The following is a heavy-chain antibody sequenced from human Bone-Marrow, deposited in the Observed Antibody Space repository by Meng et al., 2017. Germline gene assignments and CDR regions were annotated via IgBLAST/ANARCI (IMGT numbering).Heavy chain of an antibody. J-gene: IGHJ4*02. CDR2: TYYRSNWYN. Sequence: QEQLQQSGTGLVKHSQTLATPVAISADSVSSNSAAWNWIRQSPSRCREWLGRTYYRSNWYNDYAVSVKSRITVTPDTSKTQFSLQLNSVTPEDTAVYYCARTMGHFDFWGQGTLFTVSS. CDR1: ADSVSSNSAA. V-gene: IGHV6-1*01. CDR3: ARTMGHFDF. D-gene: IGHD3-10*01.